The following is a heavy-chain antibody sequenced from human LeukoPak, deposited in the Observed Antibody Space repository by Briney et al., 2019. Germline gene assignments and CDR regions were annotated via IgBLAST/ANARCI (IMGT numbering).Heavy chain of an antibody. D-gene: IGHD3/OR15-3a*01. CDR3: TTFWTGYCVVDY. Sequence: GGSLRLSCAASGFTFTDAWICWVRQAPGRGLEWVGRIRRKSEGGTADYAAAVKGRFTISRDDSKNMVYLQMNSLKTEDTARYYCTTFWTGYCVVDYWGQGTLVTVSS. CDR1: GFTFTDAW. CDR2: IRRKSEGGTA. V-gene: IGHV3-15*01. J-gene: IGHJ4*02.